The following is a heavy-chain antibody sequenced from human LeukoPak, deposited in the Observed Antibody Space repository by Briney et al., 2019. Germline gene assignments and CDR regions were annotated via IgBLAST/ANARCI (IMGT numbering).Heavy chain of an antibody. Sequence: SETLSLTCTVSGGSISSNNYYWSWIRQPPGREMEWIASTNYGGTTYYNPSLKSRVTISVDTSKNHFSLRLSSVTAADTAVYLCARYVVSGAGTYYFDYWGQGSLVTLSS. CDR3: ARYVVSGAGTYYFDY. CDR1: GGSISSNNYY. J-gene: IGHJ4*02. D-gene: IGHD3-10*01. CDR2: TNYGGTT. V-gene: IGHV4-39*02.